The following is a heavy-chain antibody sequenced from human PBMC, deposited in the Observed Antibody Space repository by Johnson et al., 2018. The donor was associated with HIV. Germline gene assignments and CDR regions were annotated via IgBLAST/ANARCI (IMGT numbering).Heavy chain of an antibody. J-gene: IGHJ3*02. CDR1: GFTFSSYG. CDR3: AKDPWITMRTLGVSDAFDI. CDR2: ISYDGSNK. Sequence: QVQLVESGGGVVQPGRSLRLSCAASGFTFSSYGMHWVRQAPGKGLEWVAVISYDGSNKYYAESVKGRFTISRDNSKNTLYLQMNSLRAEDTAVYYCAKDPWITMRTLGVSDAFDIWGQGTMVTVSS. D-gene: IGHD3-22*01. V-gene: IGHV3-30*18.